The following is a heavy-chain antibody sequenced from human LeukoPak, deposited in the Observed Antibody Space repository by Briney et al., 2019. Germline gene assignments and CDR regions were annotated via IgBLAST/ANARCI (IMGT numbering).Heavy chain of an antibody. J-gene: IGHJ4*02. D-gene: IGHD2-15*01. CDR2: ISVSSSYT. CDR1: GFTFKTYT. V-gene: IGHV3-21*01. CDR3: ARGAVGYCSEYICPLDY. Sequence: GGSLRLSCEGSGFTFKTYTMNWVRQAPGKGPEWVSSISVSSSYTLYAESVKGRYTVSRDNAKNSLYLQMNSLRAEDTAVYYCARGAVGYCSEYICPLDYWGQGILVTVSS.